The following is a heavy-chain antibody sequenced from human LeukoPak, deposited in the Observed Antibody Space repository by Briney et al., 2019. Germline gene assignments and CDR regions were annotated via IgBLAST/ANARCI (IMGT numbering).Heavy chain of an antibody. Sequence: PSETLSLTCTVSGGSISSYYWSWIRQPAGKGLEWIGRIYTSGSTNYNPSLKSRVTMSVDTSKNQFSLKLSSVTAADTAVYYCSSGHQRDGYTYFDFWGQGTLVTVSS. CDR2: IYTSGST. J-gene: IGHJ4*02. D-gene: IGHD5-24*01. CDR1: GGSISSYY. V-gene: IGHV4-4*07. CDR3: SSGHQRDGYTYFDF.